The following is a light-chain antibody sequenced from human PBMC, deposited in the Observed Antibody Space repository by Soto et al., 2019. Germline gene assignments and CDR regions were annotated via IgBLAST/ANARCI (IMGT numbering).Light chain of an antibody. CDR1: SSDVGGYNY. J-gene: IGLJ3*02. Sequence: QSALTQPASVSGSPGQSITISCTGTSSDVGGYNYVSWFQQHPGKAPKLKIYEVSNRPSGVSNRFSGSKSGYTASLTISELQAEDEAEYYCTSFTSSNTWVFGGGTKLTVL. V-gene: IGLV2-14*03. CDR3: TSFTSSNTWV. CDR2: EVS.